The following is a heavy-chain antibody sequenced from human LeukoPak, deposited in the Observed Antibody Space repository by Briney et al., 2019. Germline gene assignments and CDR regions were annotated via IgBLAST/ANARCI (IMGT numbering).Heavy chain of an antibody. Sequence: GASVKVSCKASGYTFTSYDINWVRQATGQGLEWMGWMNPNSGNTGYAQKFQGRVTMTRNASISTAYMELSSLRSEDTAVYYCARAQENYYDSSGYYYVFGYWGQGTLVTVSS. V-gene: IGHV1-8*01. CDR3: ARAQENYYDSSGYYYVFGY. D-gene: IGHD3-22*01. CDR2: MNPNSGNT. J-gene: IGHJ4*02. CDR1: GYTFTSYD.